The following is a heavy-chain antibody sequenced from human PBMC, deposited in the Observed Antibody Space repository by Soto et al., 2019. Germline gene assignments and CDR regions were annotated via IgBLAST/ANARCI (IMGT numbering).Heavy chain of an antibody. D-gene: IGHD3-16*01. Sequence: SVKVSCKASGGTFSSYAISWVRQAPGQGLEWMGGIIPIFGTANYAQKFQGRVTITADESTSTAYMELSSLRSEDTAVYYCASKTSMITFGGVIQKPGTLDYYYGMDVWGQGTTVTVSS. CDR2: IIPIFGTA. V-gene: IGHV1-69*13. CDR1: GGTFSSYA. J-gene: IGHJ6*02. CDR3: ASKTSMITFGGVIQKPGTLDYYYGMDV.